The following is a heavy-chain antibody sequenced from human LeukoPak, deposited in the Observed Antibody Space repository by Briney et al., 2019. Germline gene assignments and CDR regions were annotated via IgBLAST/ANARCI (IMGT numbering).Heavy chain of an antibody. J-gene: IGHJ3*02. CDR2: IYSGGST. Sequence: PGGSLRLSCAASGFTVSSNYMSWVRQAPGKGLEWVSVIYSGGSTYYADSVKGRFTISRHDSKNTLYLQMNSLRAEDTAVYYCARAGRGDETDQYDYVWGTPHPDAFDICGQGTMVTVSS. D-gene: IGHD3-16*01. V-gene: IGHV3-53*04. CDR1: GFTVSSNY. CDR3: ARAGRGDETDQYDYVWGTPHPDAFDI.